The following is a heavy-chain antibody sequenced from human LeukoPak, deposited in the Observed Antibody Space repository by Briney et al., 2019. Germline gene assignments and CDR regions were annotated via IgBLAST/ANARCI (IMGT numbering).Heavy chain of an antibody. J-gene: IGHJ5*02. CDR2: INSDGSST. D-gene: IGHD6-19*01. CDR3: AKDLYGSDWYNYFDP. Sequence: GGSLRLSCAASGFTFSSYWMHWVRQAPGKGLVWVSRINSDGSSTSYADSAKGRFTISRDSSKNTLYLQMNSLTTEDTAVYHCAKDLYGSDWYNYFDPWGQGALVTVSS. CDR1: GFTFSSYW. V-gene: IGHV3-74*01.